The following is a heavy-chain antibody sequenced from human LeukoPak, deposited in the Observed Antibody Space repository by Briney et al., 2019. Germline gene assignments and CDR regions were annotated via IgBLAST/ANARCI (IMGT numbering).Heavy chain of an antibody. CDR2: FDPEDGET. Sequence: ASVKVSCKVSGYTLTELSMHWVRQAPGKGLEWMGGFDPEDGETIYAQKFQGRVTMTEDTSTDTTYMELSSLRSEDTAVYYCATPPVVVPAAMPYFAYWGQGTLVTVSS. CDR1: GYTLTELS. D-gene: IGHD2-2*01. V-gene: IGHV1-24*01. CDR3: ATPPVVVPAAMPYFAY. J-gene: IGHJ4*02.